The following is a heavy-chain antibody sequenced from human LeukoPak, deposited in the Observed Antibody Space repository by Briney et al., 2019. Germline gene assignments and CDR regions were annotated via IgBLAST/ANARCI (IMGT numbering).Heavy chain of an antibody. CDR2: IGTAGEI. V-gene: IGHV3-13*01. CDR1: GFTFSSYD. J-gene: IGHJ2*01. Sequence: GSLRPSCAASGFTFSSYDIHWVRQATGKGLEWVSGIGTAGEIYYPGSVKGRFTISRENAKNSLYLQMNSLRAGDTAVYYCARAAYSSTWYSRYFDLWGRGTLVTVSS. D-gene: IGHD6-13*01. CDR3: ARAAYSSTWYSRYFDL.